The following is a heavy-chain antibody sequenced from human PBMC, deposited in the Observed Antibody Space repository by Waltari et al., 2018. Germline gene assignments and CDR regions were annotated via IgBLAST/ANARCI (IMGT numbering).Heavy chain of an antibody. D-gene: IGHD6-19*01. Sequence: QLRLQESGPGLVKPSETLSFTCTVSGGSISSSSYYWGWIRQPPGKGLEWIGSIYYSGSTYYNPSLKSRVTISVDTSKNQFSLKLSSVTAADTAVYYCATKRESSASGFDYWGQGTLVTVSS. CDR2: IYYSGST. CDR1: GGSISSSSYY. V-gene: IGHV4-39*01. J-gene: IGHJ4*02. CDR3: ATKRESSASGFDY.